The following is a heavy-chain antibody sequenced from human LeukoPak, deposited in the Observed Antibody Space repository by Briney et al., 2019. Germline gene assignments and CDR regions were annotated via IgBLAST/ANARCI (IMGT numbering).Heavy chain of an antibody. CDR1: GFTFSSYG. CDR3: AKRVTYSGSYYRPYYYGMDV. V-gene: IGHV3-30*18. J-gene: IGHJ6*02. Sequence: GVSLRLSCAASGFTFSSYGMHWVRQAPGKGLEWVAVISYDGSNKYYADSVKGRFTISRDNSKNTLYLQMNSLRAEDTAVYYCAKRVTYSGSYYRPYYYGMDVWGQGTTVTVSS. D-gene: IGHD1-26*01. CDR2: ISYDGSNK.